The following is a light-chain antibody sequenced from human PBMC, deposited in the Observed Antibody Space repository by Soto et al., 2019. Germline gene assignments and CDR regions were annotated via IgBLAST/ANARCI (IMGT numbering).Light chain of an antibody. CDR1: QSVLYSSNSKNY. V-gene: IGKV4-1*01. CDR2: WAS. J-gene: IGKJ1*01. CDR3: QQYYSTPLA. Sequence: DIVMTQSPDSLAVSLGERATINCKSSQSVLYSSNSKNYLAWYQQKPRQPPKLLIYWASTRESGVPDRFSGSGSGTDITLTISSLQAKDVEVYYCQQYYSTPLAFGQGTKVQIK.